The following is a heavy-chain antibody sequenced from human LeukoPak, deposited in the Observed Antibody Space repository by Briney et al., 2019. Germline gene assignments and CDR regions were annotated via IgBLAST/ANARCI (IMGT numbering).Heavy chain of an antibody. CDR3: ARDGGWNFDY. Sequence: PGGSLRLSCAASGFTFRTYAMSWVRQAPGKGLEWVSAVRGSGSDKYYADSVKGRFTISRDNSKNTLYLQMNSLGAEDTAVYHCARDGGWNFDYWGQGTVVTVSS. D-gene: IGHD3-16*01. J-gene: IGHJ4*02. CDR1: GFTFRTYA. CDR2: VRGSGSDK. V-gene: IGHV3-23*01.